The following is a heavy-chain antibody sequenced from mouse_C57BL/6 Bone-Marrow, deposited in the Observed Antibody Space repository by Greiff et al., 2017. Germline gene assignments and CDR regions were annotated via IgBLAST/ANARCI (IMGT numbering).Heavy chain of an antibody. CDR1: GYTFTSYG. V-gene: IGHV1-81*01. CDR2: IYPRSGNT. D-gene: IGHD1-1*01. CDR3: ARSLRYYGSSSFDY. Sequence: VHLVESGAELARPGASVKLSCKASGYTFTSYGISWVKQRTGQGLEWIGEIYPRSGNTYYNEKFKGKDTLTADKSSSTAYMELRSLTSEDSAVYFCARSLRYYGSSSFDYWGQGTTLTVSS. J-gene: IGHJ2*01.